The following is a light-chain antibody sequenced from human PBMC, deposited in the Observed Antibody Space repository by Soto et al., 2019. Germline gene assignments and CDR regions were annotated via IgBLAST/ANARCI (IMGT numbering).Light chain of an antibody. CDR2: DVN. V-gene: IGLV2-14*03. Sequence: QSVLTQPASVSGSPGQSITFSCTGTSSDVGAYDFVSWYQHHPGKAPKLMIHDVNNRPSGVSNRFSGSKSGNTASLTIAGLQAEYEAHYYCGSYTNTGPLYVFGTGTKVTVL. CDR3: GSYTNTGPLYV. CDR1: SSDVGAYDF. J-gene: IGLJ1*01.